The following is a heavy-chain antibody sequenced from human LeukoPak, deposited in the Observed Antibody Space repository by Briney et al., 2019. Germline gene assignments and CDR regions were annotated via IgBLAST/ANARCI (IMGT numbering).Heavy chain of an antibody. CDR1: GGSISSYY. V-gene: IGHV4-59*01. CDR3: ARDPAWFGELVGAFDI. Sequence: SETLYLTCTVSGGSISSYYWSWIRQPPGKGLEWIGYIYYSGSTNYNPSLKSRVTISVDTSKNQFSLKLSSVTAADTAVYYCARDPAWFGELVGAFDIWGQGTMVTVSS. J-gene: IGHJ3*02. D-gene: IGHD3-10*01. CDR2: IYYSGST.